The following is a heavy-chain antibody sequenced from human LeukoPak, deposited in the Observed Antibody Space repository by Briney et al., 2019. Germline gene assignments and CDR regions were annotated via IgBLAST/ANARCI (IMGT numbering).Heavy chain of an antibody. CDR1: GGSISSSSYY. CDR2: IYYSGST. J-gene: IGHJ4*02. D-gene: IGHD2/OR15-2a*01. Sequence: PSETLSLTCTVSGGSISSSSYYWGWIRQPPGKGLEWIGSIYYSGSTYYNPSLKSRVTISVDTSKNQFSLKLSSVTAADTAVYYCARAPRIESFDYWGQGTLVTVSS. V-gene: IGHV4-39*01. CDR3: ARAPRIESFDY.